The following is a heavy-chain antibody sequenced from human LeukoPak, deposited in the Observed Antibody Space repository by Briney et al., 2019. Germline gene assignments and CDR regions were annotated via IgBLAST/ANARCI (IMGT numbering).Heavy chain of an antibody. J-gene: IGHJ4*02. CDR3: ARLFHYYDSSGYYHHLDY. CDR2: INHSGST. V-gene: IGHV4-34*01. Sequence: SETLSLTCAIYGGSFSGYYWSWIRQPPGKGLEWIGEINHSGSTNYNPSLKSRVTISVDTSKNQFSLKLSSVTAADTAVYYCARLFHYYDSSGYYHHLDYWGQGTLVTVSS. CDR1: GGSFSGYY. D-gene: IGHD3-22*01.